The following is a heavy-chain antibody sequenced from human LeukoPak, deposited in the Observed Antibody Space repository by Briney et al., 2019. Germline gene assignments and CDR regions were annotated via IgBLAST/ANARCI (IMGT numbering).Heavy chain of an antibody. J-gene: IGHJ4*02. D-gene: IGHD2-21*02. CDR1: GFTFSSYA. Sequence: GGSLRLSCAGSGFTFSSYAMSWVRQAPGKGLEWDSAISGSGGSTYYADSVKGRFTISRDNSKNTLYLQMNSLRAEDTAVYYCAKGLGVTGRPRGFDYWGQGTLVTVSS. V-gene: IGHV3-23*01. CDR2: ISGSGGST. CDR3: AKGLGVTGRPRGFDY.